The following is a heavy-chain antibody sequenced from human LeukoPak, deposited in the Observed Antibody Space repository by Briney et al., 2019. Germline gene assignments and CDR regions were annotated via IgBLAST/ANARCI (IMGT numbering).Heavy chain of an antibody. Sequence: ASVKVSCKASGYTFTSYYMHWVRQAPGQGLEWMGIINPSGGSTRYAQKFQGRVTTTRDTSTGTVYMELISLRSEDTAVYYCARSSRGSSSRNDAFYIWGQGTMVTVSS. V-gene: IGHV1-46*01. CDR1: GYTFTSYY. CDR3: ARSSRGSSSRNDAFYI. D-gene: IGHD6-13*01. J-gene: IGHJ3*02. CDR2: INPSGGST.